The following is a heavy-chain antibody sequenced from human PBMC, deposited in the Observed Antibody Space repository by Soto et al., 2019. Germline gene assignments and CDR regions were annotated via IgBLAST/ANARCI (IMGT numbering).Heavy chain of an antibody. CDR2: IGGSGTGGRT. V-gene: IGHV3-23*01. J-gene: IGHJ6*02. CDR1: GLTFSTYA. D-gene: IGHD2-8*02. Sequence: EVHLLESGGDLVQPGGSLRLSCTASGLTFSTYAMSWVRQAPGKGLEWVSAIGGSGTGGRTYYADSVKGRFTISRDKSRNTVYMHMNRLSVDEPAVYYCAKSPGGLYGYNYYYYGMDVWGQGTTVTASS. CDR3: AKSPGGLYGYNYYYYGMDV.